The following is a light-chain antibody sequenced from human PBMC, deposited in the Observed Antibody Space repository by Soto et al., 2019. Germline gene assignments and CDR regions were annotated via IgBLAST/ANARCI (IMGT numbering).Light chain of an antibody. V-gene: IGLV4-69*01. CDR2: INSDGSH. Sequence: QPVLTQSPSASASLGASVKLTCTLSSGHSRNAIAWHQQQPEKGPRYLMKINSDGSHIKGDEIPDRFSGSSSEAERYLTISSLQSEDEADYYCQAWVTGIGVFGGGTKVTVL. J-gene: IGLJ2*01. CDR1: SGHSRNA. CDR3: QAWVTGIGV.